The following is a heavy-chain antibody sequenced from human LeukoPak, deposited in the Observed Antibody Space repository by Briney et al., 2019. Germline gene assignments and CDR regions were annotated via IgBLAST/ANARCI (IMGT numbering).Heavy chain of an antibody. CDR2: IYHSGST. CDR3: ARSPSRYDFWSGDPEYFQH. Sequence: KPSETLSLTCTVSGYSISSGYYWGWIRQPPGKGLEWIGSIYHSGSTYYNPSLKSRVTISVDTSKNQFSLKLSSVTAADTAVYYCARSPSRYDFWSGDPEYFQHWGQGTLVTVSS. V-gene: IGHV4-38-2*02. CDR1: GYSISSGYY. J-gene: IGHJ1*01. D-gene: IGHD3-3*01.